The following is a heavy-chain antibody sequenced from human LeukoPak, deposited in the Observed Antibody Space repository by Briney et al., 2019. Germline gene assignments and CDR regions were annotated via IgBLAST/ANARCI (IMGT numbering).Heavy chain of an antibody. CDR1: GYTFTSYY. V-gene: IGHV1-46*01. J-gene: IGHJ4*02. Sequence: ASVKVSCKASGYTFTSYYMHWVRQAPGQGLEWMGIINPSGGSTSYAQKFQGRVTVTRDTSTSTVYMELSSLRSEDTAVYYCASFTGARGGYWGQGTLVTVSS. D-gene: IGHD1-26*01. CDR3: ASFTGARGGY. CDR2: INPSGGST.